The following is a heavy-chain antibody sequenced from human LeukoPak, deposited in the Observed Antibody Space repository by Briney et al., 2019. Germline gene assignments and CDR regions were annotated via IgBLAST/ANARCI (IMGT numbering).Heavy chain of an antibody. D-gene: IGHD3-10*01. V-gene: IGHV4-39*01. CDR3: ARPYHYDSGSRGTAFDI. CDR1: GGSISSSSYY. CDR2: IYDGGST. Sequence: SETLSLTCTVSGGSISSSSYYWGWIRQPPGKGLEWIASIYDGGSTYYNPSLKSRLTISVDTSKNQFSLKLSSETAADTAVYYCARPYHYDSGSRGTAFDIWGQGTMVTVSS. J-gene: IGHJ3*02.